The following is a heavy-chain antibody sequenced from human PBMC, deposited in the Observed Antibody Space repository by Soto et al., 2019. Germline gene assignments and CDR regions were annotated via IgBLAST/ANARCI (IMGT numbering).Heavy chain of an antibody. Sequence: QVQLQQWGAGLLKPSETLSLTCAVYGGSFSGYSWTWIRQSPRKGLEWIGQINHSGSTNYNPSLKSRVTISLVTSKNQFSLDLSSGPAAATAVYYCARGLFSEISYSGGWYYFASWGQGSLVTVSS. D-gene: IGHD1-26*01. V-gene: IGHV4-34*01. CDR1: GGSFSGYS. J-gene: IGHJ4*02. CDR3: ARGLFSEISYSGGWYYFAS. CDR2: INHSGST.